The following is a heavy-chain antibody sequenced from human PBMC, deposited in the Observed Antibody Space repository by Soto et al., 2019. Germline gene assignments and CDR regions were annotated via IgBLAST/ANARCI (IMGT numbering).Heavy chain of an antibody. CDR3: ARGQKRSNDFCDYKVVRKQNWLDL. V-gene: IGHV3-33*01. CDR2: IWYDGSNK. CDR1: GFTFSSYG. D-gene: IGHD4-17*01. J-gene: IGHJ5*02. Sequence: GGSLRLSCAASGFTFSSYGMHWVRQAPGKGLEWVAVIWYDGSNKYYADSVKGRFTISRDNSKNTLYLQMNSLRAEDTAVYYCARGQKRSNDFCDYKVVRKQNWLDLRAQGSLDTGSS.